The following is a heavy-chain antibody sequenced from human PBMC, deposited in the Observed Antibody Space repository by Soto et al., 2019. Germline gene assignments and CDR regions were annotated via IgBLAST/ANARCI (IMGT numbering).Heavy chain of an antibody. V-gene: IGHV3-30*18. J-gene: IGHJ4*02. Sequence: QVQVVESGGGVVQPGRSLRLSCAASGFVFSNYGMHWVRQAPGKGLEWVAVISNDGNDEYYIDSVKGRFTISRDNSKNTLYVQMNTLNTEDTALYYGAKDIRSGRNHLGADYWGQGTLVTVSS. CDR2: ISNDGNDE. D-gene: IGHD1-26*01. CDR1: GFVFSNYG. CDR3: AKDIRSGRNHLGADY.